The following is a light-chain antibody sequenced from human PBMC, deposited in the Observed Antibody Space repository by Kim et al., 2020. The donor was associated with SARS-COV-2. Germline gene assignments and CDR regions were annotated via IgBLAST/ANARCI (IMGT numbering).Light chain of an antibody. V-gene: IGLV2-11*01. CDR3: CSFAGSNTHYI. Sequence: QSALTQPRSVSGSPGQSVTISCTGTSSDVGGYKYVSWYQHHPGKAPILIIYDVNRRPSGVPDRFSGSKSGNTASLTISGLQAEDEADYYCCSFAGSNTHYIIGTGTEVTVL. J-gene: IGLJ1*01. CDR2: DVN. CDR1: SSDVGGYKY.